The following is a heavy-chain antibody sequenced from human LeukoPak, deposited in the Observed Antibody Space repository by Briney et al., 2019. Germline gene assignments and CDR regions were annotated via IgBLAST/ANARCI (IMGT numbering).Heavy chain of an antibody. CDR1: GFTFSTSA. V-gene: IGHV3-23*01. Sequence: PGGSLRLSCAPSGFTFSTSAMSWVRQAPGEGLAWVSTISGSGGGTYYADSVKGRFTISRDNSKNTLYLQMNSLRAEDTAVFYCAKLFYSSGMYHFDYWGQGTLVTVSS. J-gene: IGHJ4*02. D-gene: IGHD3-10*01. CDR2: ISGSGGGT. CDR3: AKLFYSSGMYHFDY.